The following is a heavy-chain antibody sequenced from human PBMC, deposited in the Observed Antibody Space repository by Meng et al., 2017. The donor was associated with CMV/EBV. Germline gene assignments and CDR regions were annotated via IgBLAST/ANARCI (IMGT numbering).Heavy chain of an antibody. J-gene: IGHJ6*02. CDR3: ARGREPAARLDYCGMDV. Sequence: SVKVSCKASGGTFSSYAISWVRQAPGQGLEWMGGIIPIFGTANYAQKFQGRVTLTTDESTSTAYMELSSLRSEDTAVYYCARGREPAARLDYCGMDVWGQGTTVTVSS. V-gene: IGHV1-69*05. CDR1: GGTFSSYA. CDR2: IIPIFGTA. D-gene: IGHD2-2*01.